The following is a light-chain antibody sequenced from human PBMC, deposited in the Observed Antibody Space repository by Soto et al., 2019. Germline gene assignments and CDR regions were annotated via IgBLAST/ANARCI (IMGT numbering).Light chain of an antibody. CDR2: DVS. Sequence: QSALTQPASVSGSPGQSITISCTGTISDVSGYNFVSWYQQYPGEAPKLMIYDVSNRPSGVSNRFSGSKSGNTASLTISGLQAEHEADYYCSSYTSSKTYVFGTGNKVTV. V-gene: IGLV2-14*03. J-gene: IGLJ1*01. CDR1: ISDVSGYNF. CDR3: SSYTSSKTYV.